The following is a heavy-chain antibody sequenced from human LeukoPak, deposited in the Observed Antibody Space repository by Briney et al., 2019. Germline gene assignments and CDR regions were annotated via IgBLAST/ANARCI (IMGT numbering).Heavy chain of an antibody. V-gene: IGHV1-2*02. CDR3: ARRAAGVDAFDI. CDR2: VNPNSGGT. Sequence: GASVKVSCKASGYTFTGYYMHWVRQAPGQGLEWMGWVNPNSGGTNYAQKFQGRVTMTRDTSISTAYMELSRLRSDDTAVYYCARRAAGVDAFDIWGQGTMVTVSS. J-gene: IGHJ3*02. CDR1: GYTFTGYY.